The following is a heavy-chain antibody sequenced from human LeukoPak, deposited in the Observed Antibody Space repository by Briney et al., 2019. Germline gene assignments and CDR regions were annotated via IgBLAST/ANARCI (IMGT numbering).Heavy chain of an antibody. V-gene: IGHV3-21*01. CDR2: ISSSSNYI. J-gene: IGHJ4*02. CDR1: EFIFSAYS. Sequence: GGSLRLSCAASEFIFSAYSMNWVRQAPGKGLEWVSSISSSSNYIYYADSVKGRFTISRDNAKNSLFLQMNSLRAEDTSVYYCASRGGGGSYADYWGQGTLVTVSS. D-gene: IGHD1-26*01. CDR3: ASRGGGGSYADY.